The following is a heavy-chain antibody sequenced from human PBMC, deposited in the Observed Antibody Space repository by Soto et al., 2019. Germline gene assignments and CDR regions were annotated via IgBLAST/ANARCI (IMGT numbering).Heavy chain of an antibody. D-gene: IGHD5-18*01. CDR3: ARAAYRYGYREDE. CDR2: IYYSGST. CDR1: GGSISSGDYY. Sequence: QVQLQESGPGLVKPSQTLSLTCTVSGGSISSGDYYWSWIRQPPGKGLAWMGCIYYSGSTYYNPSLKSRFTISVDTSKNHISLKLRSVTAADTAVYYCARAAYRYGYREDEWGQGTLVTVSS. V-gene: IGHV4-30-4*01. J-gene: IGHJ4*02.